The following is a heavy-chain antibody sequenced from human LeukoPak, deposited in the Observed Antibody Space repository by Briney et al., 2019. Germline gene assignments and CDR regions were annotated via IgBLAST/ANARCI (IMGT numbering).Heavy chain of an antibody. CDR3: AALGSDGFNFLAFDI. V-gene: IGHV4-59*08. Sequence: SETLSLTCTVSGGSISSYYWSWIPQPPGKGLEWIGYIYHGGYTNYNPSLKSRVTISVDSSKNQFSLKLSSVTAADTAVYYCAALGSDGFNFLAFDIWGQGTMVSVSS. CDR2: IYHGGYT. CDR1: GGSISSYY. D-gene: IGHD5-24*01. J-gene: IGHJ3*02.